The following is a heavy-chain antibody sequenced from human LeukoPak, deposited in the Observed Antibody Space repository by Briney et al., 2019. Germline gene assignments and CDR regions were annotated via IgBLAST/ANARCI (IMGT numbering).Heavy chain of an antibody. V-gene: IGHV3-7*01. D-gene: IGHD3-22*01. CDR1: GFIFSNNW. CDR3: ATYSSGNSREFQH. CDR2: IKQDGSET. Sequence: GGSLRLSCAASGFIFSNNWMSWVRQAPGKGLEWVANIKQDGSETYYVDSVKGRFTISRDNAKNSVYLQMNSLRAEDTAVYYCATYSSGNSREFQHWGQGTLVTVSS. J-gene: IGHJ1*01.